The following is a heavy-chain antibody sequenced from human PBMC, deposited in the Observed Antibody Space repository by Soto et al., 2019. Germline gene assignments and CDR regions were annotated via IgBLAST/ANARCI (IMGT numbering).Heavy chain of an antibody. CDR2: ISAYNGNT. D-gene: IGHD3-3*01. CDR3: AYSQFPCGVVDYGMDV. CDR1: GYTFTSYG. J-gene: IGHJ6*02. Sequence: ASVKVSCKASGYTFTSYGISWVRQAPGQGLEWMGWISAYNGNTNYAQKLQGRVTMTTDTSTSTAYMELRSLRSDDTAVYYCAYSQFPCGVVDYGMDVWGQGTTVTVSS. V-gene: IGHV1-18*04.